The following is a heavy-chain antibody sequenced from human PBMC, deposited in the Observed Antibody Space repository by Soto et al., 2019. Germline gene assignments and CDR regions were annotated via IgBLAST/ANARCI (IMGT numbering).Heavy chain of an antibody. V-gene: IGHV1-18*01. J-gene: IGHJ5*02. CDR2: ISAYNDNT. D-gene: IGHD1-26*01. CDR3: ARAIVGPTTTGWLDP. CDR1: GYTFTRYG. Sequence: QVQLVQSGAEVKKPGASVKVSCKASGYTFTRYGISWVRQAPGQGLEWMGWISAYNDNTNYAQKFQGRVTITADESTSTAYMELSSLRFEDTAVYYCARAIVGPTTTGWLDPWGQGTLVTVSS.